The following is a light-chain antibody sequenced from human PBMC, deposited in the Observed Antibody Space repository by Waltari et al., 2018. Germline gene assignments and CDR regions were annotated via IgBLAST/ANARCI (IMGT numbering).Light chain of an antibody. CDR2: DDS. V-gene: IGKV3-15*01. CDR1: GSVSRS. Sequence: EKVMTQSPVTLSVSAGDSATLSCRASGSVSRSVAWYQQRPGQVPRLLMYDDSTRATEVPARFTGTGSGTEFTLTISSLQSEDSAVYFCQQYNSWPGTFGQGTKVEI. J-gene: IGKJ1*01. CDR3: QQYNSWPGT.